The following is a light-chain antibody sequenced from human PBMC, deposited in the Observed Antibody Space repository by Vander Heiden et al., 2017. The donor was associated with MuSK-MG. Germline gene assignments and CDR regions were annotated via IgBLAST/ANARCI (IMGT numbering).Light chain of an antibody. CDR1: NIGSKS. CDR2: YDS. Sequence: SYVLTQPPSVSVAPGKTARITCGGNNIGSKSVHWYQQKPGQAPVLLIYYDSDRPSGIPERFSGSNSGNTATLTTSRVEAGEEADYYCQAWDSSSDHWVFGGGTKLTVL. J-gene: IGLJ3*02. V-gene: IGLV3-21*04. CDR3: QAWDSSSDHWV.